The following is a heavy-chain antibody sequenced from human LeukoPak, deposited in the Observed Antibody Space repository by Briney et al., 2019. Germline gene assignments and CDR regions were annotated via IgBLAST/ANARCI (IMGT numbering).Heavy chain of an antibody. CDR3: ARGWVAAAGPFDY. J-gene: IGHJ4*02. D-gene: IGHD6-13*01. Sequence: PSETLSLTCAVYGGSFSGYYWSWIRQPPGKGLEWIGEINHSGSTNYNPSLKSRVTISVDTSKNQFSLKLSSVTAADTAVYYCARGWVAAAGPFDYWGQGTLVTVSS. CDR1: GGSFSGYY. CDR2: INHSGST. V-gene: IGHV4-34*01.